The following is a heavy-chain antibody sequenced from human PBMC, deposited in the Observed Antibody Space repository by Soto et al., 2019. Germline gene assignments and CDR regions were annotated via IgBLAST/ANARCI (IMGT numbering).Heavy chain of an antibody. CDR3: AKSHFPIAASRQPHFDH. CDR1: GFTFSSYA. Sequence: PGGSLRLSCAASGFTFSSYAMSLVRQAPGKGLEWVSVISGSGRSTYYADSVKGRFTISRDDSNNTLFLQMNTLRAEDTAIYYCAKSHFPIAASRQPHFDHWGQGALVTVSS. J-gene: IGHJ4*02. V-gene: IGHV3-23*01. D-gene: IGHD6-13*01. CDR2: ISGSGRST.